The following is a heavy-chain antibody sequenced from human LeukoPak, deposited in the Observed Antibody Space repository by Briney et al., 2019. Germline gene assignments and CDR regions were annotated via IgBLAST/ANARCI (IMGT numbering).Heavy chain of an antibody. CDR3: ARDLVGATVPD. D-gene: IGHD1-26*01. Sequence: GGSLRLSCAASGFTVSNNYMTWVRQAPGKGLEWVSVIHIGGDTYYADSVKGRFTISRDNSKNTLYLQMNSLRVEDTAVYYCARDLVGATVPDWGQGTLVTASS. V-gene: IGHV3-53*01. CDR1: GFTVSNNY. J-gene: IGHJ4*02. CDR2: IHIGGDT.